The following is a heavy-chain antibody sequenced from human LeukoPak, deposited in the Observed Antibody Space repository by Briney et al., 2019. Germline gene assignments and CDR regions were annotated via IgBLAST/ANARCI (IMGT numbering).Heavy chain of an antibody. J-gene: IGHJ4*02. CDR2: INHNSGGK. Sequence: ASVKVSCKASGYTFTGYYMHWVRQAPGQGLEWMGWINHNSGGKNYAQKFQGRVTMTRDTSISTAYMELSRLRSDDTAVYYCARYTAMVTGLDYWGQGTLVTVSS. D-gene: IGHD5-18*01. V-gene: IGHV1-2*02. CDR3: ARYTAMVTGLDY. CDR1: GYTFTGYY.